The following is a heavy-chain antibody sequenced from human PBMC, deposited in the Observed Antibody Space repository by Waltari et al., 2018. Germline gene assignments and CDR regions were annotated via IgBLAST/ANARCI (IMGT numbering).Heavy chain of an antibody. J-gene: IGHJ4*02. Sequence: EVQLVESGGGMVRPGGSLRLSCAASGFTFNDYGMSWVRQVPGKGLEWVLGINWSGARTSYADSVMGRFTVSRDNAMNSLYLEMSSLRAEDTALYYCVREVFGSGWRESYFFDYWGQGTLVTVSS. D-gene: IGHD6-19*01. CDR2: INWSGART. V-gene: IGHV3-20*04. CDR3: VREVFGSGWRESYFFDY. CDR1: GFTFNDYG.